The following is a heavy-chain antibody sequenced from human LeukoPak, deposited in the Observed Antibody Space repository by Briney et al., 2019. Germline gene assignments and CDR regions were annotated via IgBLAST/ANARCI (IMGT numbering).Heavy chain of an antibody. D-gene: IGHD6-19*01. Sequence: PGGSLRLSCTDSGFTFSNYWMGWVRQAPGKGLEWVSTLSVSGITTYYADSVKGRFTISRDNSKNTLYLQMNSLRAEDTAVYYCAKGIYSSGWSYFDYWGHGTLVTVSP. CDR3: AKGIYSSGWSYFDY. J-gene: IGHJ4*01. CDR1: GFTFSNYW. CDR2: LSVSGITT. V-gene: IGHV3-23*01.